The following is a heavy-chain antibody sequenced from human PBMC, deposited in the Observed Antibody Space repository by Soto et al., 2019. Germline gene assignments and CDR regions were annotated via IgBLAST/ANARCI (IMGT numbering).Heavy chain of an antibody. Sequence: SGGSLRLSCAASGFTFSSYAMSWVRQAPGKGLEWVSAISGSGGSTYYADSVKGRFTISRDNSKNTLYLQMNSLRAEDTAVYYCAKGGAQLLHYNWFDPWGQGTLVTSPQ. D-gene: IGHD2-2*01. CDR1: GFTFSSYA. V-gene: IGHV3-23*01. CDR2: ISGSGGST. CDR3: AKGGAQLLHYNWFDP. J-gene: IGHJ5*02.